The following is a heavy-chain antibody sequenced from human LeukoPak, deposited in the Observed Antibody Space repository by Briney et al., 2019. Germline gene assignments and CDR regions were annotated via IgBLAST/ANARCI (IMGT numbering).Heavy chain of an antibody. D-gene: IGHD1-26*01. CDR2: ISYDGSNK. CDR3: ARDFGSPEDY. CDR1: GFTLSSYA. J-gene: IGHJ4*02. Sequence: PGGSLRLSCAASGFTLSSYAMHWVRQAPGKGLEWVAVISYDGSNKYYADSVKGRFTTSRDNSKNTLYLQMNSLRAEDTAVYYCARDFGSPEDYWGQGTLVTVSS. V-gene: IGHV3-30*04.